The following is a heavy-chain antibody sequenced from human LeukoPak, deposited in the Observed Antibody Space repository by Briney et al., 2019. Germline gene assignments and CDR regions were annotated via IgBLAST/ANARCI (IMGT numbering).Heavy chain of an antibody. V-gene: IGHV1-2*02. CDR3: ARGNGAFDI. J-gene: IGHJ3*02. CDR1: GYTFTSYG. Sequence: ASVKVSCKASGYTFTSYGISWVRQAPGQGLEWMGWINPNSGGTNYAQKFQGRVTMTRDTSISTAYMELSRLRSDDTAVYYCARGNGAFDIWGQGTMVTVSS. CDR2: INPNSGGT.